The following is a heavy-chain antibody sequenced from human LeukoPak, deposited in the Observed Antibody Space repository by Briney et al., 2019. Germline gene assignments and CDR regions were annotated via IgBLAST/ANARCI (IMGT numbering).Heavy chain of an antibody. CDR1: GGSISSGSYY. V-gene: IGHV4-61*02. CDR3: ARYGLLRLADINGFEI. Sequence: SETLSLTCTVSGGSISSGSYYWSWIRQPAGKGLEWIGRIYTSGSTNYNPSLKSRVTISVDTSKNQFSLKLSSVTAADTAVYYCARYGLLRLADINGFEIWGQGTMVSVSS. CDR2: IYTSGST. J-gene: IGHJ3*02. D-gene: IGHD2-15*01.